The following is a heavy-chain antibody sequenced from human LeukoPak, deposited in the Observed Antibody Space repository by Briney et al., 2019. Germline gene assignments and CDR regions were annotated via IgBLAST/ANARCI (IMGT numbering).Heavy chain of an antibody. V-gene: IGHV3-48*04. D-gene: IGHD3-10*01. CDR2: ISSSSSTI. J-gene: IGHJ4*02. CDR1: GFTFSSYS. Sequence: GGSLRLSCAASGFTFSSYSMNWVRQAPGKGLEWVSYISSSSSTIYYADSVKGRFTISRDNAKNSLYLQMNSLRAEDTAVYYCARYDSGIDYWGQGTLVTVSS. CDR3: ARYDSGIDY.